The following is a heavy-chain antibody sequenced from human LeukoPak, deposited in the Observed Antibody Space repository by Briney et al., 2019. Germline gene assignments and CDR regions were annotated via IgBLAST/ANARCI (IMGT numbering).Heavy chain of an antibody. V-gene: IGHV1-2*02. J-gene: IGHJ4*02. D-gene: IGHD2/OR15-2a*01. CDR3: ARVYASPDH. CDR1: GYTFTGYY. Sequence: ASVKVSCKASGYTFTGYYMHWVRQAPGQGLEWMGWINPNSGGTNYAQKFQGRVTMTSDTSISIVYMELSSLRPDDTAVYYCARVYASPDHWGQGTLVTVSS. CDR2: INPNSGGT.